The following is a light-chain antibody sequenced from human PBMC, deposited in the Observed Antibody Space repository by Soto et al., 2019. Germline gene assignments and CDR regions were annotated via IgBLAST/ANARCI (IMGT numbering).Light chain of an antibody. CDR1: SNDVGGYNY. CDR3: SSYTSSNTYV. CDR2: EVS. J-gene: IGLJ1*01. Sequence: QSALTQPASVSGSPGQSITISCTGTSNDVGGYNYVSWYQQHPGKAPKLIIFEVSNRFSGSKSGNTASLTISGLQAEDEAEYFCSSYTSSNTYVFGTGTKVTVL. V-gene: IGLV2-14*01.